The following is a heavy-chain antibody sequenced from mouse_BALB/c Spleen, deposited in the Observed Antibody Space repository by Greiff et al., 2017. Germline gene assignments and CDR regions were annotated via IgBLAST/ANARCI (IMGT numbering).Heavy chain of an antibody. CDR1: GYSITSGYY. D-gene: IGHD2-14*01. CDR3: ARGDRYGVYFDY. CDR2: ISYDGSN. J-gene: IGHJ2*01. Sequence: VQLKESGPGLVKPSQSLSLTCSVTGYSITSGYYWNWIRQFPGNKLEWMGYISYDGSNNYNPSLKNRISITRDTSKNQFFLKLNSVTTEDTATYYCARGDRYGVYFDYWGQGTTLTVSS. V-gene: IGHV3-6*02.